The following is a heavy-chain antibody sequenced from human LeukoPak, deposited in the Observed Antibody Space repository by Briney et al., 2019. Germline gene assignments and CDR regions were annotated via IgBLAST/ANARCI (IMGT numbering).Heavy chain of an antibody. CDR1: GFTFSSYG. CDR3: ARGFYYGGNSARLMFDY. CDR2: IRYDGSNK. Sequence: GGSLRLSCAASGFTFSSYGMHWVRQAPGKGLEWVAFIRYDGSNKYYADSVKGRFTISRDNSKNTLYLQMNSLRAEDTAVYYCARGFYYGGNSARLMFDYWGQGTLVTVSS. D-gene: IGHD4-23*01. V-gene: IGHV3-30*02. J-gene: IGHJ4*02.